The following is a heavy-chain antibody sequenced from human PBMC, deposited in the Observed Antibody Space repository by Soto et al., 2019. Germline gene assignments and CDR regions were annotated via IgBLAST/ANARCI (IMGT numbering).Heavy chain of an antibody. Sequence: PSETLSLTCTVSGGSISSYYWSWIRQPPGKGLEWIGYIYYSGSTNYNPSLKSRVTISVDTSKNQFSLKLSSVTAADTAVYYCARTTLFGHYYYYYGMDVWGQGTTVTVSS. CDR3: ARTTLFGHYYYYYGMDV. CDR1: GGSISSYY. CDR2: IYYSGST. V-gene: IGHV4-59*01. D-gene: IGHD3-3*01. J-gene: IGHJ6*02.